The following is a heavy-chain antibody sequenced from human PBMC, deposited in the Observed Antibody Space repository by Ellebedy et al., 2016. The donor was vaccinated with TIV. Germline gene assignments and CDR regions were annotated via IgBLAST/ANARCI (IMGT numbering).Heavy chain of an antibody. J-gene: IGHJ4*02. CDR3: ARGVGNDWHLDS. Sequence: SETLSLXCTVSGGSISSYYWSWIRQPPGKGLEWIGYIYYSGSTNYNPSLKSRVTISVDTSKNQFSLKLSSVTAADTAVYYCARGVGNDWHLDSWGQGTLVTVSS. CDR1: GGSISSYY. CDR2: IYYSGST. V-gene: IGHV4-59*01. D-gene: IGHD1-1*01.